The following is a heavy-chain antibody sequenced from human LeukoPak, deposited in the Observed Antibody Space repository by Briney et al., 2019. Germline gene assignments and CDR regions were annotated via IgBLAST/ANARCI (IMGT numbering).Heavy chain of an antibody. CDR1: GFTFSSYG. J-gene: IGHJ3*02. CDR3: ARSYSDAFDI. Sequence: GRSLRLSCAASGFTFSSYGMHWVRQAPGKGLEWVAVISYDGSNKYYADSVKGRFTISRDNSKNTLYLQMNSLRAEDTAVYYCARSYSDAFDIWGQGTMVTASS. D-gene: IGHD1-26*01. CDR2: ISYDGSNK. V-gene: IGHV3-30*03.